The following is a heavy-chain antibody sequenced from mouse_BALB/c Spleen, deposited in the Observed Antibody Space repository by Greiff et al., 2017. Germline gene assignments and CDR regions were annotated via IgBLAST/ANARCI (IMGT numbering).Heavy chain of an antibody. CDR1: GYTFTSYY. CDR2: INPSNGGT. CDR3: TRLGFGDY. J-gene: IGHJ4*01. Sequence: QVQLQQSGAKLVKPGASVKLSCKASGYTFTSYYMYWVKQRPGQGLEWIGEINPSNGGTNFNEKFKSKATLTVDKSSSTAYMQLSSLTSEDSAVYYCTRLGFGDYWGQGTSVTVSS. D-gene: IGHD4-1*01. V-gene: IGHV1S81*02.